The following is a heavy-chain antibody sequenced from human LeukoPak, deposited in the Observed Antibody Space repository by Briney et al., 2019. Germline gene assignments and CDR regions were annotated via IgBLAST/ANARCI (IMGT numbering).Heavy chain of an antibody. Sequence: PSETLSLTCAVYGGSFSGYYWSWIRQPPGKGLEWIGEINHSGSTNYNPSLKSRVTISVDTSKNQFSLKLSSVTAADTAMYYCARNFETSGYSALFDYWGQGTLVTVSS. V-gene: IGHV4-34*01. CDR2: INHSGST. J-gene: IGHJ4*02. CDR3: ARNFETSGYSALFDY. CDR1: GGSFSGYY. D-gene: IGHD5-12*01.